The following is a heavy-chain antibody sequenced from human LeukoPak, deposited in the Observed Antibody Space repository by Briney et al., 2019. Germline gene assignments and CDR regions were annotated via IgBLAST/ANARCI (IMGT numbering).Heavy chain of an antibody. CDR3: ARETSQKGAHYMDV. D-gene: IGHD3-16*01. CDR1: GGSFSGYY. J-gene: IGHJ6*03. V-gene: IGHV4-34*01. Sequence: ASETLSLTCAVYGGSFSGYYWSWIRQPPGKGLEWIGEINHSGSTNYNPSPKSRVTISVDTSKNQFSLKLSSVTAADTAVYYCARETSQKGAHYMDVWGKGTTVTISS. CDR2: INHSGST.